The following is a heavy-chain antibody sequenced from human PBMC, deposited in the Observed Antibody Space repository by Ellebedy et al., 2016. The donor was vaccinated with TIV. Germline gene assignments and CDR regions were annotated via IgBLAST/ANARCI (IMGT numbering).Heavy chain of an antibody. V-gene: IGHV3-66*01. CDR2: IYTDDST. CDR1: EFTVSYNY. Sequence: GGSLRLSCAASEFTVSYNYMNWVRQAPGKGPEWVSGIYTDDSTYYADSVKGRFTISRDNSKNTLYLQMNSLRTEDTAVDYCARDVRFIDQQHNWFDPWGQGTLVTVSS. CDR3: ARDVRFIDQQHNWFDP. D-gene: IGHD6-13*01. J-gene: IGHJ5*02.